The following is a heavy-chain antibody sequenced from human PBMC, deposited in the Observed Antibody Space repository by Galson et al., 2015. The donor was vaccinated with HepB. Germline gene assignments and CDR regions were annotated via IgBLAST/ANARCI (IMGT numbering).Heavy chain of an antibody. Sequence: SLRLSCAASGFTFSSYGMRWVRQAPGKGLEWVAVISYDGSNKYYADSVKGRFTISRDNSKNTLYLQMNSLRAEDTAVYYCAKEPYSGSSNYFDYWGQGTLVTVSS. J-gene: IGHJ4*02. CDR2: ISYDGSNK. V-gene: IGHV3-30*18. CDR3: AKEPYSGSSNYFDY. D-gene: IGHD1-26*01. CDR1: GFTFSSYG.